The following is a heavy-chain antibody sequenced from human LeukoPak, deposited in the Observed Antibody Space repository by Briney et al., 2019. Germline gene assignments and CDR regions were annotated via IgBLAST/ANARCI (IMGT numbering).Heavy chain of an antibody. V-gene: IGHV4-30-4*01. CDR3: ARGIIRGYQYYGMDV. J-gene: IGHJ6*02. D-gene: IGHD3-16*01. CDR1: GGSISSGDYS. Sequence: PSETLSLTCTVSGGSISSGDYSWSWIRQPPGKGLEWIGYIYYSGSTYYNPSLKSRVTISVDTSKNQFSLKLSSVIAADTAVYYCARGIIRGYQYYGMDVWGQGTTVTVSS. CDR2: IYYSGST.